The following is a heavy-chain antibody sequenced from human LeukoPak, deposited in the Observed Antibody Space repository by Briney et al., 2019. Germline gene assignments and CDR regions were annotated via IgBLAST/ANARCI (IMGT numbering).Heavy chain of an antibody. D-gene: IGHD2-21*02. V-gene: IGHV1-2*02. CDR3: ARATVVTSLDY. Sequence: ASVTVSCKASGYTFTYYIHWVRQAPGQGLEWMGWINPNNGAPNYTPKFQGRVTMTSDTSITTAYMELSRLRSDDTAVYYCARATVVTSLDYWGQGTLVTVSS. J-gene: IGHJ4*02. CDR1: GYTFTYY. CDR2: INPNNGAP.